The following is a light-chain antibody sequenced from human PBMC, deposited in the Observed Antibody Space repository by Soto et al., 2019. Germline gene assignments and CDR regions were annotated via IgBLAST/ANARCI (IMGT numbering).Light chain of an antibody. V-gene: IGKV3-20*01. J-gene: IGKJ3*01. CDR3: QQYGSSPFT. CDR1: QSVSSY. CDR2: DAS. Sequence: EIVLTQSPATLSLSPGERATLSCRASQSVSSYLAWYQQKPGQAPRLLIYDASNRATGIPARVSGSGSGTDFTLTISRLEPEDFAVYYCQQYGSSPFTFGPGTKVDNK.